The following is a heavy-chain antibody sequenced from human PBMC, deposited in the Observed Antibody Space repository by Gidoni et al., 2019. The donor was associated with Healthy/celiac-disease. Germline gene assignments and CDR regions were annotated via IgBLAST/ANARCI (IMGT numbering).Heavy chain of an antibody. CDR2: IRSKAYGGTT. D-gene: IGHD3-3*01. J-gene: IGHJ4*02. V-gene: IGHV3-49*04. CDR3: TRASGYYDFWSGYQSEDFDY. Sequence: EVQLVESGGGLVQPGRSLRLSCTASGFTFGDYAMSWVRQAPGKGLEWVGFIRSKAYGGTTEYAASVKGRFTISRDDSKSIAYLQMNSLKTEDTAVYYCTRASGYYDFWSGYQSEDFDYWGQGTLVTVSS. CDR1: GFTFGDYA.